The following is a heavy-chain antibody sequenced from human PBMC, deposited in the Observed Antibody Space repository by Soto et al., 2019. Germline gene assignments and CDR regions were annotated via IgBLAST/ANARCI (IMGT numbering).Heavy chain of an antibody. CDR3: AREGLSSSSGKNWFDP. D-gene: IGHD6-6*01. CDR1: AGSISSGDFF. Sequence: SQTMSLPCTVSAGSISSGDFFWSCIRKPPGKGLEGIGYIYCRGSNNYNPSLKRRVTISVDTSKNQFSLKLSSVTAADTAVYYCAREGLSSSSGKNWFDPWGQGTLVTVSS. V-gene: IGHV4-61*08. CDR2: IYCRGSN. J-gene: IGHJ5*02.